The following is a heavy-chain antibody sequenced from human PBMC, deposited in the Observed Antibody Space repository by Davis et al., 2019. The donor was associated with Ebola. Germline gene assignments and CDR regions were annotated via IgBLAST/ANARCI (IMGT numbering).Heavy chain of an antibody. V-gene: IGHV4-4*02. Sequence: MPSETLSLTCAVSGVSISSSNRWSWVRQPPGKGLEWIGEIYHSGSTNYNPSLKSRVTISLDKSKNQFSLKLSSVTAADTAVYYCARGTRFLEWLFHDYWGQGTLVTVSS. CDR3: ARGTRFLEWLFHDY. CDR1: GVSISSSNR. D-gene: IGHD3-3*01. CDR2: IYHSGST. J-gene: IGHJ4*02.